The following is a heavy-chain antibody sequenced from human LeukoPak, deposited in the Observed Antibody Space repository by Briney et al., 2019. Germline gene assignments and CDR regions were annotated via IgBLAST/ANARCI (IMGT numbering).Heavy chain of an antibody. D-gene: IGHD6-6*01. Sequence: GGSLRLSCAASGFTFSSYSMNWVRQAPGKGLEWVSSISSSSSYMYYADSVKGRFTISRDNAKNSLYLQMNSLRAEDTAVYYCARGSSSFGNWFDPWGQGTLVTVSS. V-gene: IGHV3-21*01. CDR3: ARGSSSFGNWFDP. CDR1: GFTFSSYS. CDR2: ISSSSSYM. J-gene: IGHJ5*02.